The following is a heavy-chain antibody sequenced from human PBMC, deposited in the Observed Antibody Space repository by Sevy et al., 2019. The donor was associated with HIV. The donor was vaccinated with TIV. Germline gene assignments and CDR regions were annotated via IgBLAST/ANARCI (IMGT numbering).Heavy chain of an antibody. V-gene: IGHV3-30-3*01. CDR2: ISYDGSNK. D-gene: IGHD4-17*01. Sequence: GGSLRLSCAASGFTFSNYAMHWVRQAPGKGLEWVAVISYDGSNKYYADSVRGRFTISRDSSKNTLYLQMGSLRTEDMAVYYCASIGFAEYGDYWGLGTLVTVSS. J-gene: IGHJ4*02. CDR1: GFTFSNYA. CDR3: ASIGFAEYGDY.